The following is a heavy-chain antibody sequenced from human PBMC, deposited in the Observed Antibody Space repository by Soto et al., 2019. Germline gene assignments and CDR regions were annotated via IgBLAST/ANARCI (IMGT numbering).Heavy chain of an antibody. CDR3: ARDRVPYYYGSGSYYPREYYFDY. CDR1: GYTFTSYG. D-gene: IGHD3-10*01. J-gene: IGHJ4*01. CDR2: ISAYNGNT. V-gene: IGHV1-18*01. Sequence: ASVKVSCKASGYTFTSYGISWVRQAPGQGLEWMGWISAYNGNTNYAQKLQGRVTMTTDTSTSTAYMELRSLRSGDTAVYYCARDRVPYYYGSGSYYPREYYFDYWGHGTLVTVSS.